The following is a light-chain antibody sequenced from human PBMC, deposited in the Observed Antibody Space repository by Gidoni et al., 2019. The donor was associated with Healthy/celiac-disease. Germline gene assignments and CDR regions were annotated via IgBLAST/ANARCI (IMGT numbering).Light chain of an antibody. CDR3: AAWDDSLNGYV. Sequence: QSVLTQPPSAFGSPGQRVTISCSVIRSNIGSTTVNWYQQLPGTAPKLLIYSNNQRPSGVPDRFSGSKSGTSAALAISGLQSEDEADYYCAAWDDSLNGYVFGTGTKVTVL. J-gene: IGLJ1*01. V-gene: IGLV1-44*01. CDR1: RSNIGSTT. CDR2: SNN.